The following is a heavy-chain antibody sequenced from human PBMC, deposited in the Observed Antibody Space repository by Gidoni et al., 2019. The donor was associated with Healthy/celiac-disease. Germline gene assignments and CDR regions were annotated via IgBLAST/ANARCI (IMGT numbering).Heavy chain of an antibody. CDR2: ISGDGGST. D-gene: IGHD2-2*01. J-gene: IGHJ3*02. V-gene: IGHV3-43*02. CDR3: AKDMLVETHDAFDI. Sequence: EVQLVESGGGVVQPGGSLRLSCAASGVTLDDYAMHWVRQAQGKGLEWVSRISGDGGSTYYADAVKGRFTISRDNSKNSLYLQMNSLRTEDTALYYCAKDMLVETHDAFDIWGQGTMVTVSS. CDR1: GVTLDDYA.